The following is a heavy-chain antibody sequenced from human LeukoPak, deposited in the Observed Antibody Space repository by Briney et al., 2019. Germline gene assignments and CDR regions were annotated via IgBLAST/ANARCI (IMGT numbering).Heavy chain of an antibody. CDR1: GFTFSSYA. CDR3: AREAVADSFDY. J-gene: IGHJ4*02. Sequence: PGGSLRLSCAASGFTFSSYAMHWVRQAPGKGLEYVSAISSNGGGTYYANSVKGRFTISRDNSKNTLYLQMGSLRAEDMAVYYCAREAVADSFDYWGQGTLVTVSS. CDR2: ISSNGGGT. V-gene: IGHV3-64*01. D-gene: IGHD6-19*01.